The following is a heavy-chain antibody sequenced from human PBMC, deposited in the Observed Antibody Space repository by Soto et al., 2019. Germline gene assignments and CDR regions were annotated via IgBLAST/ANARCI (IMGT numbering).Heavy chain of an antibody. D-gene: IGHD6-19*01. J-gene: IGHJ4*02. V-gene: IGHV3-74*01. CDR2: INRDGSNT. CDR3: ASEYTSGWNPLGY. Sequence: PGGSLRLSCAASGFTFSTYWMHWVRQAPGKGLVWVSRINRDGSNTTYAGSVKGRFTISRDNAKNTLYLQMNSLRVEDTAVYYCASEYTSGWNPLGYWGQGTLVTVSS. CDR1: GFTFSTYW.